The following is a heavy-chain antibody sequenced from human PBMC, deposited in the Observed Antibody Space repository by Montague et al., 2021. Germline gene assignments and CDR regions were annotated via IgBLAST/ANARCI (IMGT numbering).Heavy chain of an antibody. CDR3: AGVFSSWYVGFFDP. V-gene: IGHV4-39*07. D-gene: IGHD6-13*01. CDR1: GASITSNFYY. Sequence: SETLSLTCTVSGASITSNFYYWGWIRQSPGKGLVWIVSLYYSGNSFYQPSLKSRITMAVYTSKNQFSLKASTVTAADTAIYSCAGVFSSWYVGFFDPWGQGTLVTVSS. J-gene: IGHJ5*02. CDR2: LYYSGNS.